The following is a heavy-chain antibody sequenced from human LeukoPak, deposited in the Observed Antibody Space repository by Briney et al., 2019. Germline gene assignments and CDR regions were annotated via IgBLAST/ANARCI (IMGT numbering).Heavy chain of an antibody. J-gene: IGHJ2*01. D-gene: IGHD3-10*01. CDR1: GGSISSYY. V-gene: IGHV4-4*07. Sequence: SETLSLTCTVSGGSISSYYWSWIRQPAGKGLEWIGRIYTSASGSTNYNPSLKSRVTMSVDTSKNQLSLRLSSVTAADTAVYYCARRTVLLWFGELSPYWYFDLWGRGTLVTVSS. CDR2: IYTSASGST. CDR3: ARRTVLLWFGELSPYWYFDL.